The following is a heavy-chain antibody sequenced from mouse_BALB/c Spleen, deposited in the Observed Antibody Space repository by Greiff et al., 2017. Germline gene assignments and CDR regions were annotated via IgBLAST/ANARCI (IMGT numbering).Heavy chain of an antibody. D-gene: IGHD2-3*01. CDR1: GFSLTSYG. CDR2: IWAGGST. Sequence: QVQLKESGPGLVAPSQSLSITCTVSGFSLTSYGVHWVRQPPGKGLEWLGVIWAGGSTNYNSALMSRLSISKDNSKSQVFLKMNSLQTDDTAMYYCARDRRDAFYAMDYWGQGTSVTVSS. J-gene: IGHJ4*01. V-gene: IGHV2-9*02. CDR3: ARDRRDAFYAMDY.